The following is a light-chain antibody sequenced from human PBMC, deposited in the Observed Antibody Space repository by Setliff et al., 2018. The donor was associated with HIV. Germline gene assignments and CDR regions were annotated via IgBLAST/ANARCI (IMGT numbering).Light chain of an antibody. CDR1: SSNIGAGYD. CDR3: QSYDSSLSGYV. CDR2: GNN. J-gene: IGLJ1*01. V-gene: IGLV1-40*01. Sequence: QSVLTQPPSVSGAPGQRVTISCTGSSSNIGAGYDVHWYQRLPGTAPKVLIYGNNNRPSGVPDRFSGSKSGTSASLAITGLQAEDEADYYCQSYDSSLSGYVFGTGTKV.